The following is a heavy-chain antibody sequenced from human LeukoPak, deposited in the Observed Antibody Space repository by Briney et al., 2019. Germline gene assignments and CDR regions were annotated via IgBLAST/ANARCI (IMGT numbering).Heavy chain of an antibody. J-gene: IGHJ4*02. D-gene: IGHD3-10*01. CDR2: ISAYNSNT. Sequence: GASVKVSCKASGYTFTSYGISWVRQAPGQGLEWMGWISAYNSNTNYAQKLQGRVTMTTDTSTSTAYMELRSLRSDDTAVYYCARDEIWFGELSVDYWGQGTLVTVSS. CDR1: GYTFTSYG. CDR3: ARDEIWFGELSVDY. V-gene: IGHV1-18*01.